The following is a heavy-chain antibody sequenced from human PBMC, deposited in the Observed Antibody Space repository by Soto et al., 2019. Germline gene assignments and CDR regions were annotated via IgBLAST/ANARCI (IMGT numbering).Heavy chain of an antibody. D-gene: IGHD3-3*02. J-gene: IGHJ5*01. CDR1: GFTFSSYS. Sequence: GSLRLSCAASGFTFSSYSMNWVRQAPGKGLEWVSYISSSSSTIYYADSVKGRFTISRDNAKNSLYLQMNSLRDEDTAVYYCARDYFSNSWFDYCGQGTLVTVYS. V-gene: IGHV3-48*02. CDR3: ARDYFSNSWFDY. CDR2: ISSSSSTI.